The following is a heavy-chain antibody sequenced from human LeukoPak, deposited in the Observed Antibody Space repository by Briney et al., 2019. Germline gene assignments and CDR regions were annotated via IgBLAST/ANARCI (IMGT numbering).Heavy chain of an antibody. CDR2: ISGSGGST. CDR3: AKSLYYYDSSGYAD. D-gene: IGHD3-22*01. CDR1: GFTFSSYA. J-gene: IGHJ4*02. Sequence: QTGGSLRLSCAASGFTFSSYAMSWVRQAPGKGLEWVSAISGSGGSTYYADSVKGRFTISRDNSKNTLYLQMNSLRAEDTAVYYCAKSLYYYDSSGYADWGQGTLVTVSS. V-gene: IGHV3-23*01.